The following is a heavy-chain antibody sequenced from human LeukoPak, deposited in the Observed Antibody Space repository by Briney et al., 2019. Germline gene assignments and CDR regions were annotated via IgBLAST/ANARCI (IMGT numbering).Heavy chain of an antibody. V-gene: IGHV3-21*01. Sequence: GGSLRLSCAASGFTFSSYWMSWVRQAPGKGPEWVSSISSSSSYIYYGDSMKGRFIISRDNAKNSLYLQMNSLRAEDTAVYYCARGRPLGANFWVYWGQGTLVTVSS. J-gene: IGHJ4*02. CDR3: ARGRPLGANFWVY. CDR2: ISSSSSYI. D-gene: IGHD3-16*01. CDR1: GFTFSSYW.